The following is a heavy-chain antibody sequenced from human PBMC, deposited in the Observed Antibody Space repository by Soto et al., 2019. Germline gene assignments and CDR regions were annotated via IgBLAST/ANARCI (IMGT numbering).Heavy chain of an antibody. CDR2: IIPIFGTA. CDR1: GGTFSSYA. J-gene: IGHJ4*02. V-gene: IGHV1-69*01. D-gene: IGHD3-10*01. Sequence: QVQLVQSGAEVKKPGSSVKVSCKASGGTFSSYAISWVRQAPGQGLEWMGGIIPIFGTANYAQKFKGRVTITADESTSTAYMELSSLRSEDTAVYYCARDRGGGSGSHAYFDYWGQGTLVTVSS. CDR3: ARDRGGGSGSHAYFDY.